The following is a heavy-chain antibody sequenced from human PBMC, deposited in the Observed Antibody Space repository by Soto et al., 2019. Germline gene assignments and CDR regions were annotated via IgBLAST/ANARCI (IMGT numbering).Heavy chain of an antibody. CDR3: AREGWPLLQTGMDV. D-gene: IGHD2-15*01. CDR2: ISSSNRTI. CDR1: GFTFRSYS. V-gene: IGHV3-48*02. J-gene: IGHJ6*02. Sequence: GGSLRLSCAASGFTFRSYSMNWVRQAPGKGLEWVSYISSSNRTINYADSVKGRFIISRDNAKNSLYLQMHSLRDEDTAVYYCAREGWPLLQTGMDVWGQGTTVTSP.